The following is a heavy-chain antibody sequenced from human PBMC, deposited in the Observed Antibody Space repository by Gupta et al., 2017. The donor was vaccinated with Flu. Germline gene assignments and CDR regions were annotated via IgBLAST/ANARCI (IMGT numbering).Heavy chain of an antibody. CDR3: ARAPIAVAGTLHWYFDL. J-gene: IGHJ2*01. V-gene: IGHV3-13*04. CDR2: IGTAGDT. Sequence: EVQLVESGGGLVQPGGSLRLSCAASGFTFSSYDMPWVRQATGKGLEWVSAIGTAGDTYYPGSVKGRFTISRENAKNSLYLQMNSLRAGDTAVYYCARAPIAVAGTLHWYFDLWGRGTLVTVSS. D-gene: IGHD6-19*01. CDR1: GFTFSSYD.